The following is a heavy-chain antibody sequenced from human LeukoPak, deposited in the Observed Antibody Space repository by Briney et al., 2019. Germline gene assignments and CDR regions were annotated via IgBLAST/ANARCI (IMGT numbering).Heavy chain of an antibody. V-gene: IGHV4-59*06. J-gene: IGHJ4*02. CDR3: ARTPRQYYYDSSGYFDY. CDR1: GGSISSYY. CDR2: IYYSGST. Sequence: PSETLSLTCTVSGGSISSYYWSWIRQHPGKGLEWIGYIYYSGSTYYNPSLKSRVTISVDTSKNQFSLKLSSVTAADTAVYYCARTPRQYYYDSSGYFDYWGQGTLVTVSS. D-gene: IGHD3-22*01.